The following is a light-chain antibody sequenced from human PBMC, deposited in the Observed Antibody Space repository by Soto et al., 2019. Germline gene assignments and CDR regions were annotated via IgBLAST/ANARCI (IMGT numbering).Light chain of an antibody. CDR3: SSYAGSNNVL. CDR2: EVS. J-gene: IGLJ2*01. V-gene: IGLV2-8*01. Sequence: QSALTQPPSASGSPGQSVTISCTGTSSDVGAYNYVSWYQQHPGKAPKLMIYEVSKRPSGVPDRFSGSKPGNTASLTVSGLQAEDEADYYCSSYAGSNNVLFGGGTKVTVL. CDR1: SSDVGAYNY.